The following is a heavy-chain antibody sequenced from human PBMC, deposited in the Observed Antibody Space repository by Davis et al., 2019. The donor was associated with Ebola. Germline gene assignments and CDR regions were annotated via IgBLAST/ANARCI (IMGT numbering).Heavy chain of an antibody. V-gene: IGHV3-11*01. CDR3: ARDSLYGDYFDY. CDR2: INTGGGSF. D-gene: IGHD5/OR15-5a*01. CDR1: GFTFSDYY. J-gene: IGHJ4*02. Sequence: GESLKISCAASGFTFSDYYMSWIRQAPGKGLEWVSYINTGGGSFFYGDSVKGRFTISRDYAKNSLFLQMNSLRAEDTAVYYCARDSLYGDYFDYWGQGTLVTVSS.